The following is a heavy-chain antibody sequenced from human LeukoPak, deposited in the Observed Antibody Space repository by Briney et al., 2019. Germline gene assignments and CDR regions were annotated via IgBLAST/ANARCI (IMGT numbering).Heavy chain of an antibody. V-gene: IGHV4-38-2*01. D-gene: IGHD4-17*01. CDR2: LYHSGST. Sequence: PETLSLTCAVPDSSISSGYFWGWIRQPPGKGLEGIGTLYHSGSTYYNPSLKSRVAISLDTSKTQFSLKLSSVTAADTALYYCATLLSDYGAHYFDSWGQGVLVTVSS. CDR3: ATLLSDYGAHYFDS. CDR1: DSSISSGYF. J-gene: IGHJ4*02.